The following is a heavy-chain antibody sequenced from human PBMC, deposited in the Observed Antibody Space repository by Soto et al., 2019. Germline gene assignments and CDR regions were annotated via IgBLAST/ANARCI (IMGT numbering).Heavy chain of an antibody. V-gene: IGHV1-46*01. D-gene: IGHD5-12*01. Sequence: ASVKVSCKASGYTFTSYYMHWVRQAPGQGLEWMGIINPSGGSTSYAQKFQGRVTMTRDTSTSTVYMELSSLRSEDTAVYYCARECDSGYDWGFRCCFDPWGQGTLVTVSS. CDR1: GYTFTSYY. CDR2: INPSGGST. J-gene: IGHJ5*02. CDR3: ARECDSGYDWGFRCCFDP.